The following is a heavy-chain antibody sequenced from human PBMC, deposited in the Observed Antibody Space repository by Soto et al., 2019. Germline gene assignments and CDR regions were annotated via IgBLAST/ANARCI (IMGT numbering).Heavy chain of an antibody. J-gene: IGHJ6*02. CDR3: ARQNCSSTSCLYCYYYYGMDV. Sequence: GESLKISCKGSGYSFTSYWIGWVRQMPGKGLEWMGIIYPGDSDTRYSPSFQGQVTISADKSISTAYLQWSSLKASDTAMYYCARQNCSSTSCLYCYYYYGMDVWGQGTTVTVSS. CDR2: IYPGDSDT. V-gene: IGHV5-51*01. CDR1: GYSFTSYW. D-gene: IGHD2-2*01.